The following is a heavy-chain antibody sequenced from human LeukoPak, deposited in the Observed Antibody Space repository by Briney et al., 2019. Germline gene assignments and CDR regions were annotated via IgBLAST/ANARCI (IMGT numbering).Heavy chain of an antibody. D-gene: IGHD6-6*01. J-gene: IGHJ6*02. V-gene: IGHV1-69*13. Sequence: RASVKVSCKASGYTFTYYYIHWVRQAPGHGLEWMGGIIPIFGTANYAQKFQGRVTITADESTSTAYMELSSLRSEDAAVYYCARVSIAARLNYYYGMDVWGQGTTVTVSS. CDR1: GYTFTYYY. CDR3: ARVSIAARLNYYYGMDV. CDR2: IIPIFGTA.